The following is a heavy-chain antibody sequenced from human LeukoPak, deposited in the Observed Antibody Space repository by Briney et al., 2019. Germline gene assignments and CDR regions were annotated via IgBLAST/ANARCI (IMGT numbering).Heavy chain of an antibody. J-gene: IGHJ4*02. V-gene: IGHV3-21*01. D-gene: IGHD2-2*01. CDR1: GFTFSSYS. CDR2: ISSSVIYR. CDR3: ARDCTSSSCYDY. Sequence: GGSLRLSCAASGFTFSSYSMNWVRQAPGKGLEWVSSISSSVIYRYYADSVKGRFTISRDNAKNSLYLQMNSLRAEDTAVYYCARDCTSSSCYDYWGQGTLVTVSS.